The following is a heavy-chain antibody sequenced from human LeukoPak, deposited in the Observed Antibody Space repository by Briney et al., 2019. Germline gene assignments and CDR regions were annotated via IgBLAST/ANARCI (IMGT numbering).Heavy chain of an antibody. CDR1: GHTFTDYY. CDR2: VNPTAGSR. Sequence: GASVKVSCRASGHTFTDYYLHWVRQAPGQGLQWMGMVNPTAGSRAYAQDFQDRVTMTRDTSTSTVYMGLYSLRSEDTAMYYCARDLTNWGQGTLVTVSS. J-gene: IGHJ4*02. V-gene: IGHV1-46*03. CDR3: ARDLTN.